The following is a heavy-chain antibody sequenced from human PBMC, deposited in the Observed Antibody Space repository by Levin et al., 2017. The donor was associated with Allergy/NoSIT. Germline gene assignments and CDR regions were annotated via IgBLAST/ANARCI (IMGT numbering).Heavy chain of an antibody. CDR2: IKQDGSEK. J-gene: IGHJ2*01. Sequence: LSLTCAASGFTFSSSWMSWVRQAPGKGLEWVANIKQDGSEKYYVDSVKGRFTISRDNAKNSLYLQMNSLRAEDTAVYYCARDPDIVVVVAAAWYFDLWGRGTLVTVSS. CDR1: GFTFSSSW. D-gene: IGHD2-15*01. CDR3: ARDPDIVVVVAAAWYFDL. V-gene: IGHV3-7*01.